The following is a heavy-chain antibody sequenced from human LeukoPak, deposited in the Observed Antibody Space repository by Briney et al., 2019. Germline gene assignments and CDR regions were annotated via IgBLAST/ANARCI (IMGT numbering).Heavy chain of an antibody. V-gene: IGHV1-2*02. Sequence: ASVKVSCKASGYTFTGYYMHWVRQASGQGLEWMGWINPNSGGTNYAQKFQGRVTMTRDTSISTAYMELSRLRSDDTAVYYCARVEQWLDYGMDVWGQGTTVTVSS. J-gene: IGHJ6*02. CDR3: ARVEQWLDYGMDV. CDR1: GYTFTGYY. CDR2: INPNSGGT. D-gene: IGHD6-19*01.